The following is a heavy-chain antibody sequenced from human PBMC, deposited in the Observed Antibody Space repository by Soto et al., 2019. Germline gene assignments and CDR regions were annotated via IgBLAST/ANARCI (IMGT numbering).Heavy chain of an antibody. Sequence: QVQLVESGGGVVQPGRSLRLSCAASGFTFSHYGIHWVRQAPGKGLEWLAVISYDGSNKHYAESVKGRFTVSRDNYKNTLYLQMHSLRAEDTAVYFCARYSGKYQGPIDYWGQGTLVTVSS. CDR1: GFTFSHYG. CDR3: ARYSGKYQGPIDY. J-gene: IGHJ4*02. D-gene: IGHD1-26*01. CDR2: ISYDGSNK. V-gene: IGHV3-30*03.